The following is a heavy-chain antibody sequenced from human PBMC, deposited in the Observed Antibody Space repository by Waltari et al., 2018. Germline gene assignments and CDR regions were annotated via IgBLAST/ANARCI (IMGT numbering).Heavy chain of an antibody. V-gene: IGHV4-4*07. CDR3: ASTYYYGSGSYPYYYYGMDV. D-gene: IGHD3-10*01. CDR1: GGSVSSYY. Sequence: QVQLQESGPGLVKPSETLSLTCTVAGGSVSSYYWSWIRQPAGKGMEWIGRIYTSGSTNYNPSLKSRVTMSVDTSKNQFSLKLSSVTAADTAVYYCASTYYYGSGSYPYYYYGMDVWGQGTTVTVSS. J-gene: IGHJ6*02. CDR2: IYTSGST.